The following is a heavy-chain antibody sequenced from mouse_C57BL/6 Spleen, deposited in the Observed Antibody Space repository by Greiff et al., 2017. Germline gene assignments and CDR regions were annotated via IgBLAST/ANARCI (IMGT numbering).Heavy chain of an antibody. CDR2: IYPGSGNT. V-gene: IGHV1-66*01. CDR1: GYSFTSYY. Sequence: VQGVESGPELVKPGASVKISCKASGYSFTSYYIHWVKQRPGQGLEWIGWIYPGSGNTKYNEKFKGKATLTADTSSSTAYMQLSSLTSEDSAVYYCAREYYGSRFAYWGQGTLVTVSA. CDR3: AREYYGSRFAY. J-gene: IGHJ3*01. D-gene: IGHD1-1*01.